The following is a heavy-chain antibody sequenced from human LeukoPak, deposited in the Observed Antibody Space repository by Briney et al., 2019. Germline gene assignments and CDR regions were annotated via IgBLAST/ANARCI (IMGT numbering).Heavy chain of an antibody. CDR2: IIPILGTT. J-gene: IGHJ5*02. V-gene: IGHV1-69*05. Sequence: SVKVSCKASGGTFSSYAFSWVRQAPGQGLQWMGGIIPILGTTNYAQQFQGRVTMTTDESTSTAFMELSSLRCEDTAIYYGSTDGGSATMGFDPWGQGTLLTVSS. CDR1: GGTFSSYA. CDR3: STDGGSATMGFDP.